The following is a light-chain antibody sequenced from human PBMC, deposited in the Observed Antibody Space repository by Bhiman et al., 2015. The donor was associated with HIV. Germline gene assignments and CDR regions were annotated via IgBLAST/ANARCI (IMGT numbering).Light chain of an antibody. V-gene: IGLV2-14*01. J-gene: IGLJ1*01. CDR1: SSDVSGYNY. Sequence: QSALTQPASVSGSPGQSITISCTGTSSDVSGYNYVSWYQQHPGKAPKLMIYDVSKRPSGVSNRFSGSKSGNTASLTISGLQAEDEADYYCSSYTSGSTPHVFGTGTKVTVL. CDR2: DVS. CDR3: SSYTSGSTPHV.